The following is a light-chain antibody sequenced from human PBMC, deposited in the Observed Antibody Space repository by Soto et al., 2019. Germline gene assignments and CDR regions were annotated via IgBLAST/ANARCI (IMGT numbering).Light chain of an antibody. J-gene: IGKJ2*01. CDR3: HTYNSYSLHT. V-gene: IGKV1-5*01. Sequence: DIQMTQSPSTLSASVGDRITITCRASQSVSRRLAWFQQKPGKAPKLLIYDASSLESGVPSRFICRGSGTEFTLTIISLQPDDCATYYCHTYNSYSLHTFGQGTKLEIK. CDR1: QSVSRR. CDR2: DAS.